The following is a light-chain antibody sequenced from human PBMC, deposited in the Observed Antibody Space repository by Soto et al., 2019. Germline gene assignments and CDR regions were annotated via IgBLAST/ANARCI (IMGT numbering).Light chain of an antibody. CDR3: RQYNNWART. Sequence: IVMTQSPATLSVSPGQRATLSCRASHNVNYKLAWYQHKPGQAPSLLIPDASIRATAVPARFSGSGYGTEFTLTIRSLESEDFAVYLCRQYNNWARTFGQGTKGEIK. V-gene: IGKV3-15*01. J-gene: IGKJ1*01. CDR1: HNVNYK. CDR2: DAS.